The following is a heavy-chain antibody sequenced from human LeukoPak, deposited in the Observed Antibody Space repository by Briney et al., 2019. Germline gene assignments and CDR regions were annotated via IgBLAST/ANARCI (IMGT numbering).Heavy chain of an antibody. CDR1: KFTFGSFW. CDR3: ARVRNGYSSGLDV. CDR2: INPDGSDT. J-gene: IGHJ6*02. V-gene: IGHV3-74*01. D-gene: IGHD2-15*01. Sequence: GRSLRLSCAASKFTFGSFWMNWVRLVPGKGLLWVSRINPDGSDTEYADSVKGRFTVSRDNARNTLYLEMRSLSVQDSGLYYCARVRNGYSSGLDVWGPGTWVAVSS.